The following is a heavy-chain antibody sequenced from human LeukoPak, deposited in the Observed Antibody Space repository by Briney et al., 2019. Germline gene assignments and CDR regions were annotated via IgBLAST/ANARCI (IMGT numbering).Heavy chain of an antibody. CDR1: GFTFSSYS. V-gene: IGHV3-21*01. D-gene: IGHD3-22*01. J-gene: IGHJ4*02. CDR3: ARVASSGSLRTDY. Sequence: GGSLRLSCAVSGFTFSSYSMSWVRQAPGKGLEWVSSISSSSTYIYHADSVKGRFTISRDYAKNSLYLQMNSLRAEDTAVYYCARVASSGSLRTDYWGQGTLVTVS. CDR2: ISSSSTYI.